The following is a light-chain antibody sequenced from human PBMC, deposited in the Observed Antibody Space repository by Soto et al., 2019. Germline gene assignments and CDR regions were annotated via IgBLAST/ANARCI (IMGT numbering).Light chain of an antibody. CDR1: SSNIGNNY. CDR2: DNN. CDR3: GTWDSSLSAYV. V-gene: IGLV1-51*01. J-gene: IGLJ1*01. Sequence: QSVLTQPPSVSAAAGQKVTISCSGSSSNIGNNYASWYQQVPGTAPKLLIYDNNKRPSGTPDRFSGSKSGTSATLGITGLQTGDEADYYCGTWDSSLSAYVFGTGTKVTVL.